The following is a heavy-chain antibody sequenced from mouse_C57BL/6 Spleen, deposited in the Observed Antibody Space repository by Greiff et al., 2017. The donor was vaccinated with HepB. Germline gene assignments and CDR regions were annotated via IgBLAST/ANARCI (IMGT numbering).Heavy chain of an antibody. CDR3: AREGDGSSYFFDY. V-gene: IGHV1-82*01. CDR2: IYPGDGDT. J-gene: IGHJ2*01. CDR1: GYAFSSSW. Sequence: VHLVESGPELVKPGASVKISCKASGYAFSSSWMNWVKQRPGKGLEWIGRIYPGDGDTNYNGKFKGKATLTADKSSSTAYMQLSSLTSEDSAVYFCAREGDGSSYFFDYWGQGTTLTVSS. D-gene: IGHD1-1*01.